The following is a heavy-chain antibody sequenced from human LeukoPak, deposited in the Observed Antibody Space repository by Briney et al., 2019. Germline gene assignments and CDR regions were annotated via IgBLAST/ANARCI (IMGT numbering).Heavy chain of an antibody. Sequence: ASVKVSSKASGYTFTSYDLNWVRQATGQGLEWIGWMNPNSGNTGYAQKFQGRVTLTRSTSIAYMELRSLTSEDTAVYYCARDYGGNSGWFDPWGQGTLVTVSS. CDR1: GYTFTSYD. V-gene: IGHV1-8*01. J-gene: IGHJ5*02. CDR3: ARDYGGNSGWFDP. D-gene: IGHD4-23*01. CDR2: MNPNSGNT.